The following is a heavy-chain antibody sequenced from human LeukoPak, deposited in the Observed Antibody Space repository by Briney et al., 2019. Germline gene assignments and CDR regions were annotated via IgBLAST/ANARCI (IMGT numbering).Heavy chain of an antibody. CDR2: IYHSGST. CDR1: GYSISSGYY. Sequence: SETLSLTCTVSGYSISSGYYWGWIRQPPGKGLEWIGSIYHSGSTYYNPSLKSRGTISVDTSKNQFSLKLSSVTAADTAVYYCARERSGYDYAFDIWGQGTMVTVSS. CDR3: ARERSGYDYAFDI. J-gene: IGHJ3*02. D-gene: IGHD5-12*01. V-gene: IGHV4-38-2*02.